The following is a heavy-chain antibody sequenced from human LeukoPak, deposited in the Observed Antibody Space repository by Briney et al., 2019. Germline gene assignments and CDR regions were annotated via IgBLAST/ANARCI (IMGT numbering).Heavy chain of an antibody. CDR3: ARRTGDNNWDY. V-gene: IGHV1-69*05. Sequence: GASVKVSCKASGYTFTSYAISWVRQAPGQGLEWMGGIIPIFGTANYAQKFQGRVTITTDESTSTAYMELSSLRSEDTAVYYCARRTGDNNWDYWGQGTLVTVSS. J-gene: IGHJ4*02. CDR2: IIPIFGTA. CDR1: GYTFTSYA. D-gene: IGHD7-27*01.